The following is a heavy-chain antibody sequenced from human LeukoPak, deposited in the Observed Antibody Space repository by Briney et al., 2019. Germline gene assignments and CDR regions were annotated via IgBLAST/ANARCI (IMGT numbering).Heavy chain of an antibody. J-gene: IGHJ4*02. Sequence: SVKVSCKASGGTFSSYAISWVRQAPGQGLEWMGGSIPIFGSANYAQKFQGRVTITADESTSTAYMELSSLRSEDTAVYYCARVDVVPAAIGDYWGQGTLVTVSS. V-gene: IGHV1-69*13. CDR1: GGTFSSYA. D-gene: IGHD2-2*02. CDR3: ARVDVVPAAIGDY. CDR2: SIPIFGSA.